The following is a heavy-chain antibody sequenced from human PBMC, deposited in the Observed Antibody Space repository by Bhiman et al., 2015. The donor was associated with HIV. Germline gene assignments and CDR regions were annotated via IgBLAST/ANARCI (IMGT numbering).Heavy chain of an antibody. CDR3: AKDKTASAAAGVLDY. CDR1: GFTFDDYA. D-gene: IGHD6-13*01. Sequence: EVQLVESGGGLVQPGRSLRLSCAASGFTFDDYAMHWVRQAPGKGLEWVSGISWNSGTIGYADSVKGRFTISRDNAKNSLRAEDTALYYCAKDKTASAAAGVLDYWGQGTLVTVSS. CDR2: ISWNSGTI. V-gene: IGHV3-9*01. J-gene: IGHJ4*02.